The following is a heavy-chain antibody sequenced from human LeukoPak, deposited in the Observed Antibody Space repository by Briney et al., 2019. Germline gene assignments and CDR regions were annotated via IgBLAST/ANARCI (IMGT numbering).Heavy chain of an antibody. D-gene: IGHD3-22*01. Sequence: SVKVSCKASGGTFSSYAISWVRQAPGQGLEWMGRIIPILGIANYAQKFQGRVTITTDTSTSTAYMELRSLRSDDTAVYYCARDPYPEGISSDAEYFQHWGQGTLVTVSS. CDR2: IIPILGIA. CDR1: GGTFSSYA. V-gene: IGHV1-69*04. J-gene: IGHJ1*01. CDR3: ARDPYPEGISSDAEYFQH.